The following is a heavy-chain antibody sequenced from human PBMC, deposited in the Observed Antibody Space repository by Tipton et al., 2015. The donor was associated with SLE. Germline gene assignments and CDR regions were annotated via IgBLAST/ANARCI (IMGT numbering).Heavy chain of an antibody. V-gene: IGHV3-30*14. J-gene: IGHJ3*02. D-gene: IGHD2/OR15-2a*01. CDR1: GFTFSSYA. CDR3: ARDHFGFDI. Sequence: SLRLSCAAAGFTFSSYAMHWVRQAPGKGLEWVAVISYDGSNKYYADSVKGRFTLSRDLSKNTLYLQMNSLRAEDTAVYYCARDHFGFDIWGQGTMVTVAS. CDR2: ISYDGSNK.